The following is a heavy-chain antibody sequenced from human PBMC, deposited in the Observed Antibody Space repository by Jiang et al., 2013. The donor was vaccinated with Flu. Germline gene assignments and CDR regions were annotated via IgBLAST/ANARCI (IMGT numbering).Heavy chain of an antibody. CDR2: IYYSGYT. Sequence: SLTCTVSGGSISSYYWSWIRQPPGKGLEWIGYIYYSGYTNYNPSLKSRVTISVDTSKNQFSLKLSSVAAADTAVYYCARVVGYCSSTSCGPRFDPWGQGTLVTVSS. CDR1: GGSISSYY. J-gene: IGHJ5*02. D-gene: IGHD2-2*01. V-gene: IGHV4-59*01. CDR3: ARVVGYCSSTSCGPRFDP.